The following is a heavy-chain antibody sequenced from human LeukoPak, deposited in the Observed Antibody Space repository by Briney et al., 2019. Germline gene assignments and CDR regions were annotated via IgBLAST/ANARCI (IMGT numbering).Heavy chain of an antibody. J-gene: IGHJ6*03. V-gene: IGHV1-69*05. Sequence: SVRVSCKASGGTFSSYTITWVRQAPGQGLEWMGGIMPLFNTPNYAQQFQGRVTITTDESTSTAYMELSSLRFEDTAMYYCARVDRYHFYLDVWGKGTTVTVSS. CDR1: GGTFSSYT. CDR2: IMPLFNTP. CDR3: ARVDRYHFYLDV.